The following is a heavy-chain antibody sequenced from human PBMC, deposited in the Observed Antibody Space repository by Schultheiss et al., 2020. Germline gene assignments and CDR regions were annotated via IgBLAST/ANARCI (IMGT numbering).Heavy chain of an antibody. CDR3: ARGAATVTRKGFDY. V-gene: IGHV3-33*08. CDR2: IWYDGSNK. D-gene: IGHD4-17*01. J-gene: IGHJ4*02. CDR1: GFTFSSYS. Sequence: GGSLRLSCAASGFTFSSYSMNWVRQAPGKGLEWVAVIWYDGSNKYYADSVKGRFTISRDNSKNTLYLQMNSLRAEDTAVYYCARGAATVTRKGFDYWGQGTLVTVSS.